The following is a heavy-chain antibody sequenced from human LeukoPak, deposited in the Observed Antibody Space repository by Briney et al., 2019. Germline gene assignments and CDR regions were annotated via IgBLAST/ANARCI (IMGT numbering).Heavy chain of an antibody. CDR2: ISARGGTT. D-gene: IGHD6-19*01. Sequence: GGSLRLSCAASGFTFNSYAMSWVRQAPGKGLEWVSAISARGGTTYYADSVKGRFTISRDNSKNTLYLQMNSLGAEDTAVYYCAKEVAIPVAVDAFERWGQGTLVTVSS. J-gene: IGHJ3*02. CDR1: GFTFNSYA. V-gene: IGHV3-23*01. CDR3: AKEVAIPVAVDAFER.